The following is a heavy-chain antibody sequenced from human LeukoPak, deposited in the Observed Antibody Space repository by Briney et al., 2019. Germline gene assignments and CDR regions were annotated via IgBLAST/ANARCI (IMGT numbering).Heavy chain of an antibody. CDR2: IKHDESET. CDR3: ARWATSFDF. D-gene: IGHD6-6*01. V-gene: IGHV3-7*01. J-gene: IGHJ4*02. CDR1: GFPFYGYW. Sequence: PGGSLRLSCAATGFPFYGYWMTWLRQAPGKGLEWVANIKHDESETNYADSVKGRFTISRDNAKNSLYLQMNNLRAEDTAVYYCARWATSFDFWGQGTLVTVSS.